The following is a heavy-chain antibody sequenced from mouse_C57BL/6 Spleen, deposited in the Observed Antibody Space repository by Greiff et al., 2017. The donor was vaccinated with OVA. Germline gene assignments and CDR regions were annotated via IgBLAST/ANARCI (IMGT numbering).Heavy chain of an antibody. V-gene: IGHV14-3*01. Sequence: EVKLEESVAELVRPGASVKLSCTASGFNIKNTYMHWVKQRPEQGLEWIGRLDPANGNTKYAPKFQGKATITADTSSNTAYLQLSSLTSEDTAIYYCARYDGSSYWYFDVWGTGTTVTVSS. D-gene: IGHD1-1*01. CDR1: GFNIKNTY. J-gene: IGHJ1*03. CDR3: ARYDGSSYWYFDV. CDR2: LDPANGNT.